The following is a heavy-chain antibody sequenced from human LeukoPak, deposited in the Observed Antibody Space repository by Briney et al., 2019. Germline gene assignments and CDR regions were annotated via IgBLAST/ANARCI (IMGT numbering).Heavy chain of an antibody. CDR3: ARSADPGNSVIED. CDR2: INSDGRST. D-gene: IGHD4-23*01. J-gene: IGHJ4*02. V-gene: IGHV3-74*01. Sequence: GGSLRLSCAGSGITFCSYWMHGVRQAPGKGLVWVSRINSDGRSTNYADSVKGRFTISRDNAKNTLYLQMNSLRAEDTAVYYCARSADPGNSVIEDWGRGTLVTVSS. CDR1: GITFCSYW.